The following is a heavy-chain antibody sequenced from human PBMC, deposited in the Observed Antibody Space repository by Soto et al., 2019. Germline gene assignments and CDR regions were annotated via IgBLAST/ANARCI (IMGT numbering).Heavy chain of an antibody. V-gene: IGHV1-69*01. CDR2: IIPVSGAA. Sequence: QVQLVQSGAEVKTPGSSVKVSCKASGGTFGSYAFSWVRQAPGQGLEWMGGIIPVSGAAHYAQKIQGRVTITADESTSTAYMELSSLSSQDTAVYYCATALGCRSTSCTLDYWGQGTRVIVSS. D-gene: IGHD2-2*01. J-gene: IGHJ4*02. CDR1: GGTFGSYA. CDR3: ATALGCRSTSCTLDY.